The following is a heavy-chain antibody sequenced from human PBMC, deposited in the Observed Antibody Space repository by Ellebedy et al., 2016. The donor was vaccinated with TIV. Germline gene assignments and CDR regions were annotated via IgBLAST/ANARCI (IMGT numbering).Heavy chain of an antibody. CDR3: ARAPTVTSVFDC. Sequence: GGSLRLSXAASGFTISNNYMSWVRQAPGKGLEWVAILHSGGTTFYADSVKGRFTISRDSSKNTLYLQMNSLRVEDTAVYYCARAPTVTSVFDCWGQGTRVTVSS. CDR2: LHSGGTT. V-gene: IGHV3-53*01. J-gene: IGHJ4*02. D-gene: IGHD4-17*01. CDR1: GFTISNNY.